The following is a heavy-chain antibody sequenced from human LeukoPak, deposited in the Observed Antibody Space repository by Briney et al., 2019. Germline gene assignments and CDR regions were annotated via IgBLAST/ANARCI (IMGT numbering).Heavy chain of an antibody. CDR3: ARATGYSYGPHYYYYYMDV. D-gene: IGHD5-18*01. CDR2: INSDGSST. CDR1: GFTFSSYW. V-gene: IGHV3-74*01. Sequence: GGSLRLSRAASGFTFSSYWMHWVRQAPGKGLVWVSRINSDGSSTSYADSVKGRFTISRDNAKNTLYLQMNSLRAEDTAVYYCARATGYSYGPHYYYYYMDVWGKGTTVTVSS. J-gene: IGHJ6*03.